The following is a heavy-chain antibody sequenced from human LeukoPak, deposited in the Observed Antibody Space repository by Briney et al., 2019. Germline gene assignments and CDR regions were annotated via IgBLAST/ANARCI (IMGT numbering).Heavy chain of an antibody. CDR3: ARHKDYYYSYMDV. V-gene: IGHV4-38-2*02. CDR2: IYHSGSN. Sequence: SETLSLTCTVSGYSISSGYYWGWIRQPPGKGLEWIGSIYHSGSNYYNPSLKSRVTISVATPKNQFSLKLSSVTAADTAVYYCARHKDYYYSYMDVWGKGTTVTISS. CDR1: GYSISSGYY. J-gene: IGHJ6*03.